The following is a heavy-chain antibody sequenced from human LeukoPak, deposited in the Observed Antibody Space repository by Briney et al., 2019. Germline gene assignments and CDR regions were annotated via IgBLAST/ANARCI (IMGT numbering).Heavy chain of an antibody. CDR1: GYSFTSYW. CDR2: IYPGDSDT. CDR3: ARGGYCSSTSCYENWFDP. V-gene: IGHV5-51*01. J-gene: IGHJ5*02. D-gene: IGHD2-2*01. Sequence: GASLKISCKGSGYSFTSYWIGWVRQMPGKGLEWMGIIYPGDSDTRYSPSFQGQVTISADKSISTAYLQWSSLKASDTAMYYCARGGYCSSTSCYENWFDPWGQGTLVTVSS.